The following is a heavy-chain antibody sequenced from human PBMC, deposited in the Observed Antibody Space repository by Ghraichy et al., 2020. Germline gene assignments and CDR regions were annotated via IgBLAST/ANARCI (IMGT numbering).Heavy chain of an antibody. CDR3: ATTRGGVFDY. CDR2: ISSSSSYI. Sequence: GGSLRLSCAASGFTFSSYSMNWVRQAPGKGLEWVSSISSSSSYIYYADSGKGRFTISRDNAKNSLYLQMNSLRAEDTAVYYCATTRGGVFDYWGQGTLVTVSS. D-gene: IGHD3-10*01. CDR1: GFTFSSYS. V-gene: IGHV3-21*01. J-gene: IGHJ4*02.